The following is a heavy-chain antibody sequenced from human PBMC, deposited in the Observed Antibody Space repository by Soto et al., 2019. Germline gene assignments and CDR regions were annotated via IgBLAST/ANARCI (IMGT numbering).Heavy chain of an antibody. Sequence: SGPTLVNPTQTLTLTCTFSGFSLSTGGVGVGWIHQPPGEALEWLALIYWDDDKRYSPSLKSRLTITKDTSKNQVVLSMTNMDPVDTATYYCAHSRCGGDCLQSYSSHYYYGMDVWGQGTTVTVSS. D-gene: IGHD2-21*02. CDR2: IYWDDDK. J-gene: IGHJ6*02. CDR1: GFSLSTGGVG. V-gene: IGHV2-5*02. CDR3: AHSRCGGDCLQSYSSHYYYGMDV.